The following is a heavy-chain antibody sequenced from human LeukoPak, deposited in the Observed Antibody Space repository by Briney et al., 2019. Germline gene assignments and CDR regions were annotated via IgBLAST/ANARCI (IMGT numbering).Heavy chain of an antibody. Sequence: SETLSLTCTVSGGSISSSSYYWGWIRQPPGKGLEWIGSIYCSGSTYYNPSLKSRVTVSVDTSKNQFSLKLSSVTAADTAVYYCARDFRGGTGGLDYWGQGTLVTVSS. CDR3: ARDFRGGTGGLDY. V-gene: IGHV4-39*07. J-gene: IGHJ4*02. CDR2: IYCSGST. CDR1: GGSISSSSYY. D-gene: IGHD3/OR15-3a*01.